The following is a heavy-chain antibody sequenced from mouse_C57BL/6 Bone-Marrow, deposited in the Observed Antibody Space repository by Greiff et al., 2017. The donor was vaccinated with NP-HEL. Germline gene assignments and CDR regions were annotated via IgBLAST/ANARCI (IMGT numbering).Heavy chain of an antibody. CDR3: ARRGCYDGYYPFAY. V-gene: IGHV1-76*01. J-gene: IGHJ3*01. CDR1: GYTFTDYY. CDR2: IYPGSGNT. D-gene: IGHD2-3*01. Sequence: QVQLQQSGAELVRPGASVKLSCKASGYTFTDYYINWVKQRPGQGLEWIARIYPGSGNTYYNEKFKGKATLTAEKSSSTAYMQLSSLTSEDSAVYVCARRGCYDGYYPFAYWGQGTLVTVSA.